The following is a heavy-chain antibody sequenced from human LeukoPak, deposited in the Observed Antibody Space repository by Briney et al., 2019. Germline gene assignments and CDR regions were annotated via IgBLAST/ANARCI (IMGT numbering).Heavy chain of an antibody. Sequence: SGPALVKPTQTLTLTCTFSGFSPSTSGMCLSWIRQPPGKALEWLARIDWDDDKYYSTSLKTRLTISKDTSKNQVVLTMTNMDPVDTATYYCARITGYDSSGYYVDYWGQGTLVTVSS. J-gene: IGHJ4*02. CDR1: GFSPSTSGMC. V-gene: IGHV2-70*11. D-gene: IGHD3-22*01. CDR2: IDWDDDK. CDR3: ARITGYDSSGYYVDY.